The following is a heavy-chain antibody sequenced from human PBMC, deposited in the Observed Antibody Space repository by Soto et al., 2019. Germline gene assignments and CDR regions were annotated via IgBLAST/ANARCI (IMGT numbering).Heavy chain of an antibody. CDR2: INPNSGGT. Sequence: QVQLVQSGAEVKKPGASVKVSCKASGYTFTGYYMHWVRQAPGQGTEWMGWINPNSGGTTYAQKFQGRVTVTRDTSISTAYMELSSLRSDDTAVYCCARGGSSSLDYWGQGTLVTVSS. CDR3: ARGGSSSLDY. J-gene: IGHJ4*02. CDR1: GYTFTGYY. D-gene: IGHD6-6*01. V-gene: IGHV1-2*02.